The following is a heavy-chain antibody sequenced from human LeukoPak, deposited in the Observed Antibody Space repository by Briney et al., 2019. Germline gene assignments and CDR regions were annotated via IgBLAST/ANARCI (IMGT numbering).Heavy chain of an antibody. CDR2: IYHSGST. D-gene: IGHD3-9*01. Sequence: SGTLSLTCAVSGGSISGSNWWSWVRQPPGKGLEWIGEIYHSGSTNYNPSLKSRVTISVDKSKNQFSLKLSSVTAADTAVYYCAREGVLRYFAPPRGGMDVWGKGTTVTVSS. V-gene: IGHV4-4*02. CDR3: AREGVLRYFAPPRGGMDV. CDR1: GGSISGSNW. J-gene: IGHJ6*04.